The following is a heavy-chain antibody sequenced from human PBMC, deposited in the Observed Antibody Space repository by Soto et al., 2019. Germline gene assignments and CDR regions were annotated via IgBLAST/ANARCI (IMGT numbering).Heavy chain of an antibody. CDR1: GGSISSSSYY. Sequence: SETLSLTCTVSGGSISSSSYYWGWIRQPPGKGLEWIGSIYYSGSTYYNPSLKSRVTISVDTSKNQSSLKLSSVTAADTAVYYCARLAYSYGSDCWYFDLWGRGTLVTVSS. J-gene: IGHJ2*01. V-gene: IGHV4-39*01. D-gene: IGHD5-18*01. CDR2: IYYSGST. CDR3: ARLAYSYGSDCWYFDL.